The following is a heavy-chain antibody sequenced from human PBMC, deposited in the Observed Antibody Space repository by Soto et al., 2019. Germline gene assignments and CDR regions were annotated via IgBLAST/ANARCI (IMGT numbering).Heavy chain of an antibody. CDR3: AKHGYCSGGSCYSGGDY. CDR1: GFTFSSYA. Sequence: EVQLLESGGGLVQPGGSLRLSCAASGFTFSSYAISWVRQAPGKGLEWVSAISGSGGSTYYADSVKGRFTISRDNSKNTLYLQMNSLRAEDTAVYYCAKHGYCSGGSCYSGGDYWGQGTLVTVSS. J-gene: IGHJ4*02. CDR2: ISGSGGST. D-gene: IGHD2-15*01. V-gene: IGHV3-23*01.